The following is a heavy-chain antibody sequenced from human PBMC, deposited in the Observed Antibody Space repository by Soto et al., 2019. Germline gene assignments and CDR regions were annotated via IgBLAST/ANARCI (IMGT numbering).Heavy chain of an antibody. J-gene: IGHJ4*02. CDR3: ARGAADTAMVDS. Sequence: SETLSLTCTVSGGSIGSYYWTWIRQPPGKGLEWLGYIFYSGSTFYNPSLKSRVTISIHTSKSQFSLQLTSVTAADTAVYYCARGAADTAMVDSWGQGTLVTGSS. V-gene: IGHV4-59*01. CDR1: GGSIGSYY. CDR2: IFYSGST. D-gene: IGHD5-18*01.